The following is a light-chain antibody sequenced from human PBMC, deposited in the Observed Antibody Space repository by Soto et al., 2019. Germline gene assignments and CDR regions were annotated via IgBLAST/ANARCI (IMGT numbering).Light chain of an antibody. Sequence: DIQMTQSPSTLSASVGDRVTITCRASQSISSWLAWYQQKPGKAPNLLIYEASRLESAVPSRFSGSASGTEFTLTINSLQPDDFATYYCQQYSSYPETFGQGTKVEIK. CDR1: QSISSW. J-gene: IGKJ1*01. CDR2: EAS. V-gene: IGKV1-5*03. CDR3: QQYSSYPET.